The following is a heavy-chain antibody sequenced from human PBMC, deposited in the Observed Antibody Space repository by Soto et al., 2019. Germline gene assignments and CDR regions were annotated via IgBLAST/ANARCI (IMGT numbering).Heavy chain of an antibody. V-gene: IGHV3-33*01. CDR2: IWYDGSNK. Sequence: GGSLRLSCAASGFTFSSYGMHWVRQAPGKGLEWVAVIWYDGSNKYYADSVKGRLTISRDNSKNTLYLQMNSLRAEDTAVYYCARDQGLWFGENWFDPWGQGTLVTVSS. D-gene: IGHD3-10*01. CDR1: GFTFSSYG. CDR3: ARDQGLWFGENWFDP. J-gene: IGHJ5*02.